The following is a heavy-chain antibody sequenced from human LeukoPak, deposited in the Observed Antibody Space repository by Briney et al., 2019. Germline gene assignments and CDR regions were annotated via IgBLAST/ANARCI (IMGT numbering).Heavy chain of an antibody. D-gene: IGHD3-9*01. J-gene: IGHJ6*03. V-gene: IGHV1-18*01. CDR1: GYTFTSYG. CDR3: ARGEYYDILTGSYYYMDV. CDR2: ISAYNGNT. Sequence: ASVKVSCKASGYTFTSYGISWVRQAPGQGLEWMGWISAYNGNTNYAQKLQGRVTMTTDTSTSTAYMELSSLRSEDTAVYYCARGEYYDILTGSYYYMDVWGKGTTVTISS.